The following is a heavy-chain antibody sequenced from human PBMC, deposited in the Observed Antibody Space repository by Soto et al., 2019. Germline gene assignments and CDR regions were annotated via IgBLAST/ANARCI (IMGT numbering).Heavy chain of an antibody. J-gene: IGHJ4*02. CDR3: ARSVLVTATQLFDY. D-gene: IGHD2-21*02. CDR1: GYRFTSYW. Sequence: GESLKISCKGSGYRFTSYWIGWVRQMPGKGLEWMGIIYPDDSDTRYSPSFQGQVTISVDKSISTAHLQWNSLKASDTAMYYCARSVLVTATQLFDYWGQGTLVTVSS. V-gene: IGHV5-51*01. CDR2: IYPDDSDT.